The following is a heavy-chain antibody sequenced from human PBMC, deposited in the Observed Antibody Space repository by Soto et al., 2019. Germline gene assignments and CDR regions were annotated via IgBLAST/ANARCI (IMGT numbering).Heavy chain of an antibody. CDR1: GFTFSSYT. J-gene: IGHJ4*02. D-gene: IGHD3-9*01. Sequence: EVQLVESGGGLVNSGGSLRLSCAASGFTFSSYTMNWVRQAPGKGLEWVAFITSGSDYIYYADSVKGRFTISRDDANNSLFLQMSSLRAEDTAVYYCTREHVVTIFRRGQRGRFDNWSQATLVTVSS. CDR2: ITSGSDYI. CDR3: TREHVVTIFRRGQRGRFDN. V-gene: IGHV3-21*04.